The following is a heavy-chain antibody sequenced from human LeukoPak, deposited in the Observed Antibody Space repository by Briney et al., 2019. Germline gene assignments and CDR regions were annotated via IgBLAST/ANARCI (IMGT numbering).Heavy chain of an antibody. V-gene: IGHV3-7*01. Sequence: GGSLRLSCAASGFTFSTYWMSWVRQAPGKGLEWVANIKQDGSEKYYVDSVKGRFTISRDNAKHSLYLQMNSLGAEDTAVYYCARDWGSTGYDLYDSWGQGTLVTVSS. J-gene: IGHJ4*02. CDR3: ARDWGSTGYDLYDS. D-gene: IGHD5-12*01. CDR1: GFTFSTYW. CDR2: IKQDGSEK.